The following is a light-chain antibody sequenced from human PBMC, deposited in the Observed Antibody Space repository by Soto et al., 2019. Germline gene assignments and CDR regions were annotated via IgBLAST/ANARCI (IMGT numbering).Light chain of an antibody. V-gene: IGKV3-11*01. CDR2: DAS. J-gene: IGKJ5*01. CDR1: QSVSRY. Sequence: DMVLTQSPATLSLSPGERATLSCRASQSVSRYLAWYQQKPGQAPRKQQKPGQAPRLLIYDASNMAPDIPARFSGSGSGTDFALTLISLEPEDFAVYYCLAGTFGQGTRLEIK. CDR3: LAGT.